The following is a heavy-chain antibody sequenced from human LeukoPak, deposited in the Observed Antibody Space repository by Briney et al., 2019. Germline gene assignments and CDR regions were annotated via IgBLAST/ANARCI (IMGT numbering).Heavy chain of an antibody. CDR1: GFTFSSYW. Sequence: GGSLRLSCAASGFTFSSYWMHWVRQAPGKGLVWVSRINSDGSSTSYADSVKGRFTISRDNAKNTLYLNMNSLRDEATAVYYCERDGSSWSNCHDPRGTGTLVTASS. J-gene: IGHJ5*02. CDR2: INSDGSST. D-gene: IGHD6-13*01. CDR3: ERDGSSWSNCHDP. V-gene: IGHV3-74*01.